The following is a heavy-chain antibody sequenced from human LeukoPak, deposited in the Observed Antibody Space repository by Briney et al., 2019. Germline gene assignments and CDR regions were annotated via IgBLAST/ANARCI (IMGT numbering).Heavy chain of an antibody. V-gene: IGHV4-34*01. CDR3: ARVYGYNLYYFDY. Sequence: PSETLSLTCAVYGGSFSGYYWSWIRQPPGKGLEWIGEINHSGSTYYNPSLKSRVTISVDTSKNQFSLKLSSVTAADTAVYYCARVYGYNLYYFDYWGQGTLVTVSS. CDR2: INHSGST. J-gene: IGHJ4*02. D-gene: IGHD5-24*01. CDR1: GGSFSGYY.